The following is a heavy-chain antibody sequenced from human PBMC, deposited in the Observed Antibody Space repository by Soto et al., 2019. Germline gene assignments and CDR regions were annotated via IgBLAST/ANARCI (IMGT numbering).Heavy chain of an antibody. V-gene: IGHV3-7*03. J-gene: IGHJ4*02. CDR2: IKEDGSRP. CDR3: ARAYEASSGWKFDY. Sequence: EVQLVDSGGGLVHPGGSLRLSCAASGFTFSNFWMTWVRQAPGKGLEWVANIKEDGSRPYYVDSVKGRFTISRDNAENSLYLQLNSLRADDTAVYYCARAYEASSGWKFDYWGQGILVTVSS. CDR1: GFTFSNFW. D-gene: IGHD6-19*01.